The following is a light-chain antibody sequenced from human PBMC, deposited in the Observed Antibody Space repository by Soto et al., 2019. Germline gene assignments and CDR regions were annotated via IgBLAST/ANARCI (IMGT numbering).Light chain of an antibody. CDR3: QHYVNWPLT. V-gene: IGKV3-15*01. CDR1: QGIGDT. J-gene: IGKJ4*01. Sequence: EIFMTQSPCTLSVSPVEGATLSCRARQGIGDTLAWYQQKPGQTPRLLIYDTSIRATGVPARFSGSRSGAEFTLTISSLQSEDFAVYYCQHYVNWPLTFGGGTKVDIK. CDR2: DTS.